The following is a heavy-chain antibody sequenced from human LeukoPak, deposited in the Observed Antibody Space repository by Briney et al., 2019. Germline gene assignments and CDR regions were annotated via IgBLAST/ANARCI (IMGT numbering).Heavy chain of an antibody. V-gene: IGHV1-18*01. D-gene: IGHD5-24*01. CDR1: GYTFINYG. Sequence: ASVKVSCKASGYTFINYGISWVRQAPGQGLEWMGWISADNGNTNYAQKLQGRVTMTTDTSTSTAYMELRSLRSEDTAVYYCARGRDGYNANGVLGDVWGQGTTVTVSS. J-gene: IGHJ6*02. CDR3: ARGRDGYNANGVLGDV. CDR2: ISADNGNT.